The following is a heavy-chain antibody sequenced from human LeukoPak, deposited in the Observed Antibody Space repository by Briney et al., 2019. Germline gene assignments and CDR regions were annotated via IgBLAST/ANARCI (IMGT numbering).Heavy chain of an antibody. CDR1: GYTFTSYA. V-gene: IGHV1-69*04. D-gene: IGHD3-3*01. CDR3: ARDLRGDGGYEHDY. CDR2: IIPILGIA. J-gene: IGHJ4*02. Sequence: GASVKVSCKASGYTFTSYAISWVRQAPGQGLEWMGRIIPILGIANYAQKFQGRATITADKSTSTAYMELSSLRSEDTAVYYCARDLRGDGGYEHDYWGQGTLVTVSS.